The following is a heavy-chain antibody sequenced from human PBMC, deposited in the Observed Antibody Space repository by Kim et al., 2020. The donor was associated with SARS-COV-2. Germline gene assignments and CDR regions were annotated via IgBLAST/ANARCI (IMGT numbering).Heavy chain of an antibody. D-gene: IGHD3-9*01. CDR3: AREPIRRYHNDAFDI. J-gene: IGHJ3*02. Sequence: QKFKGRVTMTRDTSISTAYMELSRLRSDDTAVYYCAREPIRRYHNDAFDIWGQGTMVTVSS. V-gene: IGHV1-2*02.